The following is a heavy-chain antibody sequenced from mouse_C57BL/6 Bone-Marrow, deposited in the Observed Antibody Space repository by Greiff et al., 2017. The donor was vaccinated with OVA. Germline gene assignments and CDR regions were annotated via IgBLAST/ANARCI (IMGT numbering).Heavy chain of an antibody. D-gene: IGHD2-1*01. Sequence: VQLQQPGAELVKPGASVKLSCKASGYTFTSYWMHWVKQRPGQGLEWIGMINPNRGSTNYNEKFKSKATLTVDKSSSTAYMQLSSLTSEDSAVYYCASQGLWYLYAMDYWGQGTSVTVSS. J-gene: IGHJ4*01. CDR2: INPNRGST. V-gene: IGHV1-64*01. CDR3: ASQGLWYLYAMDY. CDR1: GYTFTSYW.